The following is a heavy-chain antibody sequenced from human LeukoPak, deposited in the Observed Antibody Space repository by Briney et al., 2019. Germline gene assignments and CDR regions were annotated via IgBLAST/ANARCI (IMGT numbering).Heavy chain of an antibody. V-gene: IGHV3-30*18. CDR2: ISYDGSNK. Sequence: GGSLRLSCAASGFTFSSYGMHWVRQAPGKGLEWVAVISYDGSNKYYADSVKGRFTISRDNSKNTLYLQMNSRRAEDTAVYYCAKDRRLGWLQFSGLDYWGQGTLVTVSS. CDR1: GFTFSSYG. J-gene: IGHJ4*02. D-gene: IGHD5-12*01. CDR3: AKDRRLGWLQFSGLDY.